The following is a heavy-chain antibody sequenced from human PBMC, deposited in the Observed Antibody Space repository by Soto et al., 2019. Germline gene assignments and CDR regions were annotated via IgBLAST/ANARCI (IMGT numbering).Heavy chain of an antibody. Sequence: SVKFSCKASGDTFTSDGISWVRQLPGQGFEWIGWIRGKTGKTSYAQKFQVRVTISTDTSKSTAYMDLRRLRSDDTAVYYCARVPREIILVGMDVWGQGTTVPV. D-gene: IGHD2-2*01. CDR2: IRGKTGKT. V-gene: IGHV1-18*04. J-gene: IGHJ6*02. CDR3: ARVPREIILVGMDV. CDR1: GDTFTSDG.